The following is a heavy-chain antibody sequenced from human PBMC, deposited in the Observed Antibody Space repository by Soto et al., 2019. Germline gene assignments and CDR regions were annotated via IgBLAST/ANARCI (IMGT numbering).Heavy chain of an antibody. CDR2: ISTSSIYI. CDR1: GFTFSSYS. D-gene: IGHD6-13*01. Sequence: EVQLVESGGGLVKPGGSLRLSCAASGFTFSSYSMNWVRQAPGKGLEWVSSISTSSIYIYYADSVKGRFTISRDNAKNSLYLQMNSRRAEDTAVYYCANHEAADTFSDYYGMNVWGQGTTVTVSS. CDR3: ANHEAADTFSDYYGMNV. J-gene: IGHJ6*02. V-gene: IGHV3-21*01.